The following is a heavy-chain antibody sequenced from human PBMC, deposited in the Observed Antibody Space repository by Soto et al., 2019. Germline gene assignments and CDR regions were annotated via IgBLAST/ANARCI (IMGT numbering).Heavy chain of an antibody. CDR3: ARVRGTAGKRYFDY. CDR1: GGSMIAYY. Sequence: LSLTCTVSGGSMIAYYWNWMRQPPGKGLQWIGYTYYSGSTTYNPSLKSRVTISVDSSKNQFSLKLDSVTPADTAVYYCARVRGTAGKRYFDYWGPGTMVTVSS. V-gene: IGHV4-59*01. J-gene: IGHJ4*02. CDR2: TYYSGST. D-gene: IGHD6-13*01.